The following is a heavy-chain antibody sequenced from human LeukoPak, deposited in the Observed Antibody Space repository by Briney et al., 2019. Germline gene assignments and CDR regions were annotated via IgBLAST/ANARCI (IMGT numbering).Heavy chain of an antibody. CDR3: ARWRTGYYYDSSGYYWFDP. CDR2: IYTSGST. D-gene: IGHD3-22*01. Sequence: KASQTLSLTCTVSGGSISSGSYYWSWIRQPAGKGLEWIGRIYTSGSTNYNPSLKSRVTISVDTSKNQFSLKLSSVTAADTAVYCCARWRTGYYYDSSGYYWFDPWGQGTLVTVSS. CDR1: GGSISSGSYY. J-gene: IGHJ5*02. V-gene: IGHV4-61*02.